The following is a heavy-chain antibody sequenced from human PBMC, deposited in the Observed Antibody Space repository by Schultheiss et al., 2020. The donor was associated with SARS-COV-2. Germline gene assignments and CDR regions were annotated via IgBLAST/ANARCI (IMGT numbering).Heavy chain of an antibody. V-gene: IGHV4-39*07. D-gene: IGHD5-12*01. CDR3: ARVDSGYDSKIFDY. CDR1: GGSISSSSYY. J-gene: IGHJ4*02. CDR2: IYYSGST. Sequence: SETLSLTCTVSGGSISSSSYYWGWIRQPPGKGLEWIGSIYYSGSTYYNPSLKSRVTISVDTSKNQFSLKLSSVTAADTALYYCARVDSGYDSKIFDYWGQGTLVTVSS.